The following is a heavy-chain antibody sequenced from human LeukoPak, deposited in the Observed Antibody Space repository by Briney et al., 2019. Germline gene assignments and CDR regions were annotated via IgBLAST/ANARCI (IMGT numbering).Heavy chain of an antibody. CDR3: AREGMAYAFDI. V-gene: IGHV4-59*01. D-gene: IGHD5-24*01. J-gene: IGHJ3*02. CDR1: GGSINNYY. Sequence: SETLSLTCTVSGGSINNYYWSWIRQPPGKGLERIAYIHSNGFTAYNPSLRNRGTISVDTSKNQFSLKLSSVTAADTAVYYCAREGMAYAFDIWGQGTMVTVSS. CDR2: IHSNGFT.